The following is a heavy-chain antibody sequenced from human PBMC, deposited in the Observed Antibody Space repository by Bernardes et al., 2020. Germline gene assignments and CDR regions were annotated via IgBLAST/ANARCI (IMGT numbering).Heavy chain of an antibody. CDR1: GYTFTSYG. D-gene: IGHD6-6*01. CDR2: ISAYNGNT. J-gene: IGHJ5*01. CDR3: ARTPTLEYSSSYTHPYNWFDS. V-gene: IGHV1-18*01. Sequence: ASVKVSCKASGYTFTSYGISWVRQAPGQGLEWMGWISAYNGNTNYAQKLQGRVTMTTDTSTSTAYMELRSLRSDDTAVYYCARTPTLEYSSSYTHPYNWFDSWGQGTLVTVSS.